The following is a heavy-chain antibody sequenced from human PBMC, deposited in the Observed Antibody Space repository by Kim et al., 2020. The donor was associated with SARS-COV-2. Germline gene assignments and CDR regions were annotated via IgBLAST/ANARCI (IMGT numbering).Heavy chain of an antibody. V-gene: IGHV3-48*02. CDR2: ISETDAI. D-gene: IGHD7-27*01. J-gene: IGHJ4*02. CDR1: GFTFTTYN. CDR3: ARDWNWGIDV. Sequence: GGSLRLSCAASGFTFTTYNMNWVRQAPGKGLEWISYISETDAIYYADSVKGRFTISRDYAKNSLVLQMNSLREEETTVYYCARDWNWGIDVWGQGTLVTV.